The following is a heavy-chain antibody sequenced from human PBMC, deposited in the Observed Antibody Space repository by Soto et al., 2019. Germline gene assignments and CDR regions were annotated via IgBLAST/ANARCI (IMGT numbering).Heavy chain of an antibody. CDR2: MHYTGFS. CDR1: GDSVTSHY. J-gene: IGHJ5*02. V-gene: IGHV4-59*02. CDR3: ASTSTKYDFWSGYYLYENWFDP. D-gene: IGHD3-3*01. Sequence: SETLSLTCSFSGDSVTSHYLTWIRQSPERGLEWIGYMHYTGFSHYNPSLKSRLTISVDRSKNQISLKLSSVTAADTAVYYCASTSTKYDFWSGYYLYENWFDPWGQGTLVTVSS.